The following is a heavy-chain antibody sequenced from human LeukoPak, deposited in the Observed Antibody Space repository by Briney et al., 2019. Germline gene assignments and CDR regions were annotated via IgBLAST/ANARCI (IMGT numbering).Heavy chain of an antibody. J-gene: IGHJ4*02. D-gene: IGHD3-3*01. CDR1: GGSFSGYY. CDR2: IYYSGST. Sequence: PSETLSLTCAVYGGSFSGYYWSWIRQPPGKGLEWIGYIYYSGSTYYNPSLKSRVTISVDTSKNQFSLKLSSVTAADTAVYYCAREVDTIFGVVNWGQGTLVTVSS. V-gene: IGHV4-30-4*01. CDR3: AREVDTIFGVVN.